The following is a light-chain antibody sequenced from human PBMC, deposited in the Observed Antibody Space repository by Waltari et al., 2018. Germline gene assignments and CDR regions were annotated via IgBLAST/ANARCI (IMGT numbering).Light chain of an antibody. Sequence: EIVLTQSPGTLPLSLGERATVSCRASQSVSRALAWYQQKPGQAPRLLIYGASTRATGIPDRFSGSGSGTDVSLTISRLEPDDFAIYYCQHYLRLPVTFGQGTTVEI. CDR3: QHYLRLPVT. CDR1: QSVSRA. CDR2: GAS. V-gene: IGKV3-20*01. J-gene: IGKJ1*01.